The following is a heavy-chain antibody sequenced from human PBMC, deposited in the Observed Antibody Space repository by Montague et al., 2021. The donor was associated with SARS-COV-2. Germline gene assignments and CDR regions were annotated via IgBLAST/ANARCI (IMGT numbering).Heavy chain of an antibody. Sequence: SLRLSCAASGFTFSDAWMSWVCQPPGKGLEWVGRIRSKNDGGTRDYGAPVKGKFTISRDDSKSTLYLQMNNLKAEDTAIYYCTTVADILAGFSSLFDLWGRGALVTVSS. D-gene: IGHD3-9*01. CDR1: GFTFSDAW. CDR2: IRSKNDGGTR. V-gene: IGHV3-15*05. J-gene: IGHJ2*01. CDR3: TTVADILAGFSSLFDL.